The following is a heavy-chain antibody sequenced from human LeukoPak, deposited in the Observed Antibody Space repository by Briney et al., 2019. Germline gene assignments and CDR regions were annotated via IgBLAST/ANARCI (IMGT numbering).Heavy chain of an antibody. CDR2: MYYTGTI. CDR3: ARDEVSGAVAGFDY. V-gene: IGHV4-39*07. CDR1: GDSITSSSYY. Sequence: SETLSLTCTVSGDSITSSSYYWGWIRQPPGKGLEWIGTMYYTGTIYYNPSLKSRVTISVDTSKNQFSLKLSSVTAADTAVYYCARDEVSGAVAGFDYWGQGTLVTVSS. D-gene: IGHD6-19*01. J-gene: IGHJ4*02.